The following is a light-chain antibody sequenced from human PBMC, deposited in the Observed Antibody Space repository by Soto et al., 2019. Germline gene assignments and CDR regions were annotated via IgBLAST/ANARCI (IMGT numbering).Light chain of an antibody. CDR2: TNN. J-gene: IGLJ3*02. V-gene: IGLV1-44*01. CDR3: AAWDDSLRGWV. Sequence: QPVLTQPPSASGTPGQRVTISCSGSSSNIGSNTVNWYQQLPGTAPKLLMYTNNQRPSGVPDRFSGSQSGTSASLAISGLQSEDEADYYCAAWDDSLRGWVFGGGTKLTVL. CDR1: SSNIGSNT.